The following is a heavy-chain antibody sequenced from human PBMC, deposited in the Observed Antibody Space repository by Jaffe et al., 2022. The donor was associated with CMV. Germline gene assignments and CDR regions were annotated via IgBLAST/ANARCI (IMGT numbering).Heavy chain of an antibody. J-gene: IGHJ6*03. D-gene: IGHD6-13*01. CDR2: IRSKLYGGTS. CDR3: TRDQQPSSYSYYYYMDV. CDR1: GFTFGDYD. Sequence: EVQLVESGGGWLQPGRSLRLSCTGSGFTFGDYDVTWVRQAPGKGLEWVGFIRSKLYGGTSEYAASVKGRFSISRDDSKSVAYLQVNSLKTEDTAVYYCTRDQQPSSYSYYYYMDVWGKGTTVTVSS. V-gene: IGHV3-49*04.